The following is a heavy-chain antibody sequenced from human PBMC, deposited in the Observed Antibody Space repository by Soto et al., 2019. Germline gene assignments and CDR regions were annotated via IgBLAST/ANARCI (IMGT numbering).Heavy chain of an antibody. CDR1: GFNFKKFA. J-gene: IGHJ4*02. CDR3: AKADGEQWLIPHLDN. D-gene: IGHD6-19*01. Sequence: EVQLLESGGGVVQPGGSLRLSCVASGFNFKKFAMAWVSQAPGEGLEWVSGISCCGGSTSYADSVKGRFSTDRDDSKNTLSLQMNGLRVEDTAQYFCAKADGEQWLIPHLDNWGQGTLVTVS. V-gene: IGHV3-23*01. CDR2: ISCCGGST.